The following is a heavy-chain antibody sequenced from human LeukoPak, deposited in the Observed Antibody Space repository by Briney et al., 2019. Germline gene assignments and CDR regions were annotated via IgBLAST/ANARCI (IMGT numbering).Heavy chain of an antibody. CDR1: GGSISNGDYY. J-gene: IGHJ4*02. V-gene: IGHV4-30-4*01. CDR3: ARISVVAADYYFDY. Sequence: SQTLSLTCTVSGGSISNGDYYWSWIRQPPGKGLEWIGYIYYSGSTYYNPSLKSRVTISVDTSKNQFSLKLSSVTAADTAVYYCARISVVAADYYFDYWGQGTLVTVPS. D-gene: IGHD2-15*01. CDR2: IYYSGST.